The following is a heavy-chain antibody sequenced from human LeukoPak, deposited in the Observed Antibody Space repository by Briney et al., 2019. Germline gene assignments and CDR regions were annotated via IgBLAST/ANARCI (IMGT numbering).Heavy chain of an antibody. CDR3: ARDSGFMVRGVIIRPSMGMDV. CDR2: ISAYNGNT. J-gene: IGHJ6*04. D-gene: IGHD3-10*01. Sequence: ASVTVSYKASGYTFTNYGISWVRQAPGQGGEGMGWISAYNGNTNYAQKLQGRVTITRERATRKDYMEVKGQRSDDTAVYYCARDSGFMVRGVIIRPSMGMDVWGKGTTVTVSS. V-gene: IGHV1-18*04. CDR1: GYTFTNYG.